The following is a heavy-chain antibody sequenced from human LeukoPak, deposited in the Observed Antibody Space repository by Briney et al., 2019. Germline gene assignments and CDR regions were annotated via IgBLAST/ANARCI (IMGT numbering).Heavy chain of an antibody. Sequence: ASVKVSCKASGYTFTSYYMHWVRQAPGQGLEWMGIINPSGGSTSYAQKFQGRVTMTRDTSTSTVYMELSNLRSEDTAVYYCASGSIAARRNAGGNWFDPWGQGTLVTVSS. J-gene: IGHJ5*02. D-gene: IGHD6-6*01. CDR2: INPSGGST. V-gene: IGHV1-46*01. CDR3: ASGSIAARRNAGGNWFDP. CDR1: GYTFTSYY.